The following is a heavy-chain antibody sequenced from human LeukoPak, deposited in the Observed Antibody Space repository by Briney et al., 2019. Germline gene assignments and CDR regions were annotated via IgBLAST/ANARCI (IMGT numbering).Heavy chain of an antibody. D-gene: IGHD3-22*01. CDR1: GFTFSSYG. V-gene: IGHV3-33*06. Sequence: PGRYLRLSCAASGFTFSSYGMHWVRQAPGKGLEWVAVIWYDGSNKYYADSVKGRFTISRDNSKNTLYLQMNSLRAEDTAVYYCAKDKFPPLMVVVTDAFDIWGQGTMVTVSS. CDR3: AKDKFPPLMVVVTDAFDI. CDR2: IWYDGSNK. J-gene: IGHJ3*02.